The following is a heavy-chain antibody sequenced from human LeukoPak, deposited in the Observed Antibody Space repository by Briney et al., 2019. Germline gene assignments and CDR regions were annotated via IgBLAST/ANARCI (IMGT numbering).Heavy chain of an antibody. V-gene: IGHV4-39*01. D-gene: IGHD2-15*01. CDR1: GGSISSSSYY. CDR3: ARRFCSGGSCYSDY. CDR2: IYYSGST. J-gene: IGHJ4*02. Sequence: PSETLSLTCTVSGGSISSSSYYWGWISQPPGKGLEWIGSIYYSGSTYYNPSLKSRVTISVDTSKNQFSLKLSSVTAADTAVYYCARRFCSGGSCYSDYWGQGTLVTVSS.